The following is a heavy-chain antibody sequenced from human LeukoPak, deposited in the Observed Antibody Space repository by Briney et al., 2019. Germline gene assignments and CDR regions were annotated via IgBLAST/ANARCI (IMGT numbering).Heavy chain of an antibody. J-gene: IGHJ5*02. V-gene: IGHV3-7*01. CDR3: ARGRKVPAAMGNWFDP. D-gene: IGHD2-2*01. CDR2: IKQDGSDE. CDR1: GFTFSTYW. Sequence: GGSLRLSCAASGFTFSTYWMSWVRQAPGKGLEWVGYIKQDGSDEFYLDSVKGPFTISRDKDKNSLYLQMNNLRGEDTDVYFCARGRKVPAAMGNWFDPWGQGTLVTVSS.